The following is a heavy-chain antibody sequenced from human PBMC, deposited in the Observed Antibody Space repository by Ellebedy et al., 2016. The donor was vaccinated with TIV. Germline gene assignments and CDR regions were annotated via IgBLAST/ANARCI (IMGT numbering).Heavy chain of an antibody. Sequence: GSLRLXCAVYGGSFSGYYWSWIRQPPGKGLEWFGEINHSGSTNYNPSLKSRVTISVDTSKNQFSLKLSSVTAADTAVYYCARGAPSDPYYDYVWGSPPGGFDPWGQGTLVTVSS. CDR1: GGSFSGYY. J-gene: IGHJ5*02. CDR2: INHSGST. V-gene: IGHV4-34*01. D-gene: IGHD3-16*01. CDR3: ARGAPSDPYYDYVWGSPPGGFDP.